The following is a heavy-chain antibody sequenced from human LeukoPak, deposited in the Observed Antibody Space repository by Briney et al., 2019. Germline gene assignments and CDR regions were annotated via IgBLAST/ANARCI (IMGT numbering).Heavy chain of an antibody. J-gene: IGHJ4*02. CDR1: GRSISSGDYC. CDR3: AREAAGSGSYYADPYYFDY. Sequence: SQTLSLTCTVSGRSISSGDYCWSWIRQPSGKGLEWIGYIYYSGSTYYNPSLKSRVTISVDTSKNQFSLKLSSVTAADTAVYYCAREAAGSGSYYADPYYFDYWGQGTLVTVSS. D-gene: IGHD3-10*01. CDR2: IYYSGST. V-gene: IGHV4-30-4*01.